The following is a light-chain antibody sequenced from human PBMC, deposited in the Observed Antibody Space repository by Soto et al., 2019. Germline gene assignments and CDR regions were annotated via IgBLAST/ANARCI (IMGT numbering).Light chain of an antibody. CDR2: GAS. J-gene: IGKJ3*01. CDR1: QSVGSN. Sequence: ETALTQSPATLSVSPGERAILSCRSSQSVGSNLAWYQQKPGLAPRLLIYGASTRPTGIPARFSGSGSGTEFPLTISSLQSEDFAVYCCQPYDDRPPFTFGPGTRVDMK. CDR3: QPYDDRPPFT. V-gene: IGKV3-15*01.